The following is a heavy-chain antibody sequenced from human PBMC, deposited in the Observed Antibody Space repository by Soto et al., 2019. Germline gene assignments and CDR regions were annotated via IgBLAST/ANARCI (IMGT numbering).Heavy chain of an antibody. Sequence: KGLEWVAVISYDGSNKYYADSVKGRFTISRDNSKNTLYLQMNSLRAEDTAVYYCAKLGVDYYDSSGYETNFDYWGQGTLVTVSS. J-gene: IGHJ4*02. V-gene: IGHV3-30*18. CDR2: ISYDGSNK. CDR3: AKLGVDYYDSSGYETNFDY. D-gene: IGHD3-22*01.